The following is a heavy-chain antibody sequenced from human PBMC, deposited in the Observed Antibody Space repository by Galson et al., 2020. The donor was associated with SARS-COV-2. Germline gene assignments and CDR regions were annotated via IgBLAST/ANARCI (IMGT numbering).Heavy chain of an antibody. Sequence: GESLKISCAASGFTFSSYDMHWVRQATGKGLEWVSAIGTAGDTYYPGSVKGRFTISRENAKNSLYLQMNSLRAGDTAVYYCARAHYSSSSRHGLYYYYYYYMDVWGKGTTVTVSS. J-gene: IGHJ6*03. V-gene: IGHV3-13*01. D-gene: IGHD6-13*01. CDR3: ARAHYSSSSRHGLYYYYYYYMDV. CDR1: GFTFSSYD. CDR2: IGTAGDT.